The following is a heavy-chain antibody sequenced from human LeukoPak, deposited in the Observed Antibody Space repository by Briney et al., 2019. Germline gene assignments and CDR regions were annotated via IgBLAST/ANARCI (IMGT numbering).Heavy chain of an antibody. D-gene: IGHD7-27*01. Sequence: KPSETLSLTCTVSGGSISSYYWSWLRQPPGKGLEWIGYIYYSGSTNYNPSLKSRVTISVDTSKNQFSLKLSSVTAADTAVYYCARSGVPQRWGQGTLVTVSS. CDR2: IYYSGST. J-gene: IGHJ4*02. CDR1: GGSISSYY. V-gene: IGHV4-59*01. CDR3: ARSGVPQR.